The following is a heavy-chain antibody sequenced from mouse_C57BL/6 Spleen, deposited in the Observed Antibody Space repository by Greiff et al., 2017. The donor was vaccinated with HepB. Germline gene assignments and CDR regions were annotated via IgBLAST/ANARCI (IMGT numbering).Heavy chain of an antibody. D-gene: IGHD1-1*01. CDR2: IYPRDGST. CDR1: GYTFTSYD. V-gene: IGHV1-85*01. CDR3: AKSRPYYYGSSYWYFDV. Sequence: QVHVKQSGPELVKPGASVKLSCKASGYTFTSYDINWVKQRPGQGLEWIGWIYPRDGSTKYNEKFKGKATLTVDTSSSTAYMELHSLTSEDSAVYFCAKSRPYYYGSSYWYFDVWGTGTTVTVSS. J-gene: IGHJ1*03.